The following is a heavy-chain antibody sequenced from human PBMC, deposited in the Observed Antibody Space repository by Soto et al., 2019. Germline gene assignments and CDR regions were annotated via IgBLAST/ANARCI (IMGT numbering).Heavy chain of an antibody. J-gene: IGHJ4*02. D-gene: IGHD1-26*01. V-gene: IGHV4-61*01. Sequence: QVQLQESGPGPVKPSETLSLTCTVSGGSVSSGSYYWSWMRQPPGKGLEWIGYIYNSGSTNYNPSLKSRVTISVDTSKNQFSLKLSSVTAADTAVYYCARGGGSYYIAYWGQGTLVTVSS. CDR2: IYNSGST. CDR1: GGSVSSGSYY. CDR3: ARGGGSYYIAY.